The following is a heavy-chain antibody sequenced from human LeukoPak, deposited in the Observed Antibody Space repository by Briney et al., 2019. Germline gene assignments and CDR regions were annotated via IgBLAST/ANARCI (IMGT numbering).Heavy chain of an antibody. CDR2: IYYSGST. Sequence: SETLSLTCTVSGGSISSSSYYWGWIRQPPGKGLEWIGSIYYSGSTYYNPSLKSRVTISVDTSKNQFSLKLSSVTAADTAVYYCASARGYYYDSSGCYYPYYYYYMDVWGKGTTVTVSS. V-gene: IGHV4-39*01. D-gene: IGHD3-22*01. CDR3: ASARGYYYDSSGCYYPYYYYYMDV. J-gene: IGHJ6*03. CDR1: GGSISSSSYY.